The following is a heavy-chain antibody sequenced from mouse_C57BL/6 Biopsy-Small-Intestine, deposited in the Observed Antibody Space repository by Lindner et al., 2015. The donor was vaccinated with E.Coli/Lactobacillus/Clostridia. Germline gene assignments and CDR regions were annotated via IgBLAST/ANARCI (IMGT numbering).Heavy chain of an antibody. Sequence: VQLQESGAELMKPGASVKLSCKATGYRITGSWIEWVKQRPGHGLEWIGEILPGSGSTNYNERFKDKATLTADTSSNTAYMQLSSLTTEDSAIYYCARFPYYSDPYAMDYWGQGTSVTVSS. CDR3: ARFPYYSDPYAMDY. D-gene: IGHD2-12*01. CDR2: ILPGSGST. V-gene: IGHV1-9*01. J-gene: IGHJ4*01. CDR1: GYRITGSW.